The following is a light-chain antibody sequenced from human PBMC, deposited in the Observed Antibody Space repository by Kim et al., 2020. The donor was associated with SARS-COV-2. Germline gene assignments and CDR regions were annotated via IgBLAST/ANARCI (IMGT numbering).Light chain of an antibody. CDR3: QAWDSRTVV. J-gene: IGLJ2*01. Sequence: SVSPGQTASIPCAGDKLGDKYACWYQQKPGQSPVVVIHQDSKRPSGIPERFSGSNSGNTATLTISGTQAMDEADYYCQAWDSRTVVFGGGTQLTVL. V-gene: IGLV3-1*01. CDR1: KLGDKY. CDR2: QDS.